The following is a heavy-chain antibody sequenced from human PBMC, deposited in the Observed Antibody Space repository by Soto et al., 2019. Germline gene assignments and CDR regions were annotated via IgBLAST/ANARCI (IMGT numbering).Heavy chain of an antibody. V-gene: IGHV1-69*12. D-gene: IGHD3-22*01. CDR2: IIPIFGTA. CDR3: ARPTRYYYDSSGQSAWFDP. CDR1: GGTFSSYA. J-gene: IGHJ5*02. Sequence: QVQLVQSGAEVKKPGSSVKVSCKASGGTFSSYAISWVRQAPGQGLEWMGGIIPIFGTANYAQKFQGRVTITADESPSTAYMELSSLRSEDTAAYYCARPTRYYYDSSGQSAWFDPWGQGTLVTVSS.